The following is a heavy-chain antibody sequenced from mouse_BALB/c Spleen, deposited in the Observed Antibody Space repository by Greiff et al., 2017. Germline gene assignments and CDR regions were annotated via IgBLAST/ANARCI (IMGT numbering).Heavy chain of an antibody. J-gene: IGHJ3*01. CDR1: GFSLTSYG. CDR2: IWSGGST. D-gene: IGHD2-1*01. CDR3: ARMDGKGFAY. V-gene: IGHV2-2*02. Sequence: VKLMESGPGLVQPSQSLSITCTVSGFSLTSYGVHWVRQSPGKGLEWLGVIWSGGSTDYNAAFISRLSISKDNSKSQVFFKMNSLQANDTAIYYCARMDGKGFAYWGQGTLVTVSA.